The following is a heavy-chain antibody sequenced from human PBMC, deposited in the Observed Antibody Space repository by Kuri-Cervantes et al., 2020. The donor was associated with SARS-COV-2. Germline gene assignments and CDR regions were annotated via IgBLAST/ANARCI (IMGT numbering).Heavy chain of an antibody. CDR3: AKDMGTIFGVVIGSGYGMDV. CDR1: GFTFDDYA. Sequence: SLKISCAASGFTFDDYAMHWVRQAPGKGLEWVSGISWNSGSIGYADSVKGRFTISRDNAKNSLYLQMNSPRAEDTALYYCAKDMGTIFGVVIGSGYGMDVWGQGTTVTVSS. V-gene: IGHV3-9*01. D-gene: IGHD3-3*01. J-gene: IGHJ6*02. CDR2: ISWNSGSI.